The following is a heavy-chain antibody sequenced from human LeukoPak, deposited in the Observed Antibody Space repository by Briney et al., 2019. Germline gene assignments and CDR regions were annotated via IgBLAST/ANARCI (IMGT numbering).Heavy chain of an antibody. D-gene: IGHD3-22*01. CDR2: ISGSGGST. CDR1: GFTFSSYA. CDR3: AKLRPSYCYDSSGYYREYYFDY. V-gene: IGHV3-23*01. J-gene: IGHJ4*02. Sequence: GGSLRLSCAASGFTFSSYAMSWVRQAPGKGLEWVSAISGSGGSTYYADSVKGRFTISRDNSKNTLYLQMNSLRAEDTAVYYCAKLRPSYCYDSSGYYREYYFDYWGQGTLVTVSS.